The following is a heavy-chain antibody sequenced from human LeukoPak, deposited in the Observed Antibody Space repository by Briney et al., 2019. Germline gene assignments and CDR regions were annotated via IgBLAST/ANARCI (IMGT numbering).Heavy chain of an antibody. CDR1: GFTFGSYA. J-gene: IGHJ1*01. Sequence: GGSLKLSCAASGFTFGSYAMSWVRQAPGKGLEWVSAISGSGGSTYYADSVKGRFTISRDNSKNTLYLEMNSLRAEDTAVYYCARDNTLNYWGQGTLVTVSS. V-gene: IGHV3-23*01. CDR3: ARDNTLNY. CDR2: ISGSGGST. D-gene: IGHD3-10*01.